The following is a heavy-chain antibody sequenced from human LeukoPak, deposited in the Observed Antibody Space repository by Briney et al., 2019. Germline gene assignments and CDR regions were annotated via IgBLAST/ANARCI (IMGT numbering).Heavy chain of an antibody. V-gene: IGHV4-39*02. J-gene: IGHJ4*01. CDR1: GDAINNDNYS. D-gene: IGHD1-26*01. CDR3: ASVLQSGTYPSGSDYYFDS. CDR2: VYHNGHT. Sequence: SETLSLTCYVSGDAINNDNYSWGWVRQSPGAGLEWLGSVYHNGHTIYTPSLKSRLTLSVDTSKNHFSLNLTSATAADTAVYFCASVLQSGTYPSGSDYYFDSWGRGTLVTVTS.